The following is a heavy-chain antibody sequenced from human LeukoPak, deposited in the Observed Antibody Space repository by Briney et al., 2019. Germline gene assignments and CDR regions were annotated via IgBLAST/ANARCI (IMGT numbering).Heavy chain of an antibody. J-gene: IGHJ4*02. CDR3: ARSIAVAGTEDYFDH. D-gene: IGHD6-19*01. V-gene: IGHV1-2*04. CDR2: INPNSGGT. Sequence: ASVKVSCKASGYTFTGYYMHWARQAPGQGLEWMGWINPNSGGTNYAQKFQGWVTMTRDTSISTAYMELSRLRSDDTAVYYCARSIAVAGTEDYFDHWGQGTLVTVSS. CDR1: GYTFTGYY.